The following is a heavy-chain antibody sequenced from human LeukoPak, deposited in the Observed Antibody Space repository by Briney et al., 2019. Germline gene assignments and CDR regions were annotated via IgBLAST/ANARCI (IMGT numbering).Heavy chain of an antibody. CDR3: ARDIAPMEKGFQH. CDR1: GFTFSSYA. D-gene: IGHD2-15*01. CDR2: ISGSGGST. Sequence: GGSLRLSCAASGFTFSSYAMSWVRQAPGKGLEWVSAISGSGGSTYYADSVKGRFTTSRDNAKNSLYLQMNSLRAEDTAVYYCARDIAPMEKGFQHWGQGTLVTVSS. J-gene: IGHJ1*01. V-gene: IGHV3-23*01.